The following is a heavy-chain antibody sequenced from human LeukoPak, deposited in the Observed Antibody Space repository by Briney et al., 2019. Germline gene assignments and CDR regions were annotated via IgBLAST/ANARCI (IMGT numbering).Heavy chain of an antibody. Sequence: PSETLSLTCTVSGGSISSYYWSWIRQPPGKGLEWIGYIYYSGSTNYNPSLKSRVTISVDTSKNQFSLKLSSVTAADTAVYYCARHPLTPSQIVGATRGARYGMDVWGQGTTVTVSS. CDR2: IYYSGST. J-gene: IGHJ6*02. V-gene: IGHV4-59*08. D-gene: IGHD1-26*01. CDR3: ARHPLTPSQIVGATRGARYGMDV. CDR1: GGSISSYY.